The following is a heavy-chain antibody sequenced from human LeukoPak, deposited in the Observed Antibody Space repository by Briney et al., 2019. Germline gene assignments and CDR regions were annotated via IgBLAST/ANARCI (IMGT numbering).Heavy chain of an antibody. D-gene: IGHD2-15*01. V-gene: IGHV1-46*01. CDR1: GYTFTSYY. CDR2: INPNGGTT. CDR3: AKDRSGIRPFDY. Sequence: GASVKVSCKASGYTFTSYYMHWVRQAPGQGLEWMGIINPNGGTTSYAQKLQGRVTMTRDTSTSTVYMELSSLRSEDTAVYYCAKDRSGIRPFDYWGQGTLVTVSS. J-gene: IGHJ4*02.